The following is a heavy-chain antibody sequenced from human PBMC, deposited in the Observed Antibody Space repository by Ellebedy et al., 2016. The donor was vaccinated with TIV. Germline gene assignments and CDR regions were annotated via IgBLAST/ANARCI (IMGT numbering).Heavy chain of an antibody. CDR3: ARDRIHLFDY. V-gene: IGHV4-59*12. J-gene: IGHJ4*02. D-gene: IGHD2-15*01. CDR2: IYYSGST. Sequence: SETLSLTCTVSGGSISSYYWSWIRQPPGKGLEWIGYIYYSGSTNYNPSLKSRVTISVDTSKNQFSLKLSSVTAADTAVYYCARDRIHLFDYWGQGTLVTVSS. CDR1: GGSISSYY.